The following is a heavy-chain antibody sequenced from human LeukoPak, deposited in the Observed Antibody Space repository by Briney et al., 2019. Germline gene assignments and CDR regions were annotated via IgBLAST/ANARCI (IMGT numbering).Heavy chain of an antibody. CDR3: ARGGRGTMVRGVMNFDY. D-gene: IGHD3-10*01. V-gene: IGHV3-13*01. Sequence: GGSLRLSCAASGFTFSSYDMHWVRQATGKGLEWVSAIGTAGDTYYPGSVKGRFTISRENAKNSLYLQMNSLRAGDTAVYYCARGGRGTMVRGVMNFDYWGQGTLVTVSS. CDR1: GFTFSSYD. CDR2: IGTAGDT. J-gene: IGHJ4*02.